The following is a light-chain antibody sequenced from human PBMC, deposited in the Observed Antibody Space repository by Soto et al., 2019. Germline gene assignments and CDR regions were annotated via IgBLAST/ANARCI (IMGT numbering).Light chain of an antibody. CDR2: GAS. CDR1: QSVNTN. CDR3: QQSYSTPIT. Sequence: EFVLTQSPGTLSVSPGERASLSCRASQSVNTNLVWYQQKPGQAPRLLIYGASTRATGIPSRFSGSGSGTDFTLTISSLQPEDFATYFCQQSYSTPITFGQGTRLEIK. V-gene: IGKV3-15*01. J-gene: IGKJ5*01.